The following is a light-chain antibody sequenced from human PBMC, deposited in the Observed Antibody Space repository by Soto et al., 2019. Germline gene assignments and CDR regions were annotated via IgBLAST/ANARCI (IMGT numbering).Light chain of an antibody. CDR1: HSVSSSY. Sequence: EIVLTQSPGTLSLSPGERATLSCRASHSVSSSYLAWYQQKPGQAPSLLICGASNRATGIPDRFSGSGSGTDFTLTISRLEPEDFAVYYCQQYDSSPRTFGQGTKVEI. V-gene: IGKV3-20*01. CDR3: QQYDSSPRT. CDR2: GAS. J-gene: IGKJ1*01.